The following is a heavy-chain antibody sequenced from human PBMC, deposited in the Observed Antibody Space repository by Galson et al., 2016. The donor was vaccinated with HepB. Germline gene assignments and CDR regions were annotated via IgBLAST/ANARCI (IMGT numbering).Heavy chain of an antibody. V-gene: IGHV1-2*02. D-gene: IGHD4-17*01. CDR1: GYTFTGYF. CDR3: AREFDRHEVTTYYYYGMDV. CDR2: IKPHSGGT. J-gene: IGHJ6*02. Sequence: SVKVSCKASGYTFTGYFMHWVRQAPGQGLEWMGLIKPHSGGTKYAQKFQGRVTMTRDTSTNTAYMELTSLRSDDTAVYFCAREFDRHEVTTYYYYGMDVWGQGTTVTVSS.